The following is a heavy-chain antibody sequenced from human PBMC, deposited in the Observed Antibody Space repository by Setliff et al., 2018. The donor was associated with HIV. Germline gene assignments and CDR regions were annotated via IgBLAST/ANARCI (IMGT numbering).Heavy chain of an antibody. D-gene: IGHD2-2*01. V-gene: IGHV4-59*01. CDR3: ARGGTSSNWFRA. CDR1: GASISFDT. J-gene: IGHJ5*02. Sequence: SETLSLTCIVSGASISFDTWSWIRQPPGKGLQWIGFIYNSATTNYNPSLKSRVTMSLDTSKNQLSLKLTSVTAADTAVYYCARGGTSSNWFRAWGQGTLVTVPQ. CDR2: IYNSATT.